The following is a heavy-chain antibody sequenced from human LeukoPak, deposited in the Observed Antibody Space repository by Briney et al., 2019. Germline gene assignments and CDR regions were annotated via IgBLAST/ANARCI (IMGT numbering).Heavy chain of an antibody. V-gene: IGHV3-53*01. CDR3: ARRAGDYSHPYDY. CDR1: GLTVSSNC. CDR2: IYSGGNT. D-gene: IGHD3-22*01. J-gene: IGHJ4*02. Sequence: GGSLTLSCAASGLTVSSNCMSWVRQAPGKGLEWVSFIYSGGNTYYADSRKGRFTISRDNSKNKVDFQMNHLRAEDTAMYYCARRAGDYSHPYDYWGQGTLVTVSS.